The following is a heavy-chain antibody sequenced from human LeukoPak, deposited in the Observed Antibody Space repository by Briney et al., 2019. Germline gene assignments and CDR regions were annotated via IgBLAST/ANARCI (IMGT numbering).Heavy chain of an antibody. D-gene: IGHD3-10*01. Sequence: GGSLRLSCAASGFTFDDYAMHWVRQAPGKGLEWVSLISWDGGSTYYADSVEGRFTISRDNSKNSLYLQMNSLRAEDTALYYCAKGHGSGRYYYYYMDVWGKGTTVTVSS. CDR2: ISWDGGST. V-gene: IGHV3-43D*03. CDR1: GFTFDDYA. CDR3: AKGHGSGRYYYYYMDV. J-gene: IGHJ6*03.